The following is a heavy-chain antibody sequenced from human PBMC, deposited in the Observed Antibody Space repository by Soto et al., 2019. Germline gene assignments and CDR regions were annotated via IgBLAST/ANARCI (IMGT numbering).Heavy chain of an antibody. CDR1: GYTFTRYG. Sequence: QGQLVQSGGEAKKPGASVKVSCKASGYTFTRYGISWVRRAPGQGLEWMGWISGYNGDTNYAQKFQGRVTMTIDTSTSTAYMELRSLTSDDTAVYYCAKNGQPPYYYYGMDVWGQGTTVTVSS. CDR2: ISGYNGDT. V-gene: IGHV1-18*01. J-gene: IGHJ6*02. CDR3: AKNGQPPYYYYGMDV.